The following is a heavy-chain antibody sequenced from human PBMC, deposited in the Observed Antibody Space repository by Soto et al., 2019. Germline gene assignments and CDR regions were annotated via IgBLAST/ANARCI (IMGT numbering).Heavy chain of an antibody. CDR3: ARQTTYSSSWHDC. V-gene: IGHV4-4*07. D-gene: IGHD6-13*01. CDR1: GGSINNYY. CDR2: IYSSGSI. J-gene: IGHJ4*02. Sequence: SETLSLTCSVSGGSINNYYWSWIRQPAGKGLEYIGRIYSSGSINYNPSLKSRVTMSVDTSKNQFSLKVRSVTAADTAVHYCARQTTYSSSWHDCWGQGTLVTVSS.